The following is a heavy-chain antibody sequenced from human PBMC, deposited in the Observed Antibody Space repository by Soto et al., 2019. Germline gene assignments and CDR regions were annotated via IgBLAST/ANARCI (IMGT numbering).Heavy chain of an antibody. CDR1: GFTFSNAW. D-gene: IGHD3-10*01. Sequence: GGSLRLSCAASGFTFSNAWMSWVRQAPGKGLEWVGRIKSKTDGGTTDYAAPVKGRFTISRDDSKNTLYLQMNSLKTEDTAVYYCTSRITMVRGAFNWGQGTLVTVSS. CDR3: TSRITMVRGAFN. J-gene: IGHJ1*01. CDR2: IKSKTDGGTT. V-gene: IGHV3-15*01.